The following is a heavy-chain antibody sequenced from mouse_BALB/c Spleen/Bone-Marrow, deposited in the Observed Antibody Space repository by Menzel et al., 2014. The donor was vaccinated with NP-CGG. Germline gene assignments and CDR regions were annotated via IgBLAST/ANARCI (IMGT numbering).Heavy chain of an antibody. Sequence: AQLKQSGTVLARPGASVKMSCKASGYSFTSYWMHWVKQRPGQGLEWIGAIYPGNSDTSYNQKFKGKAKLTAVTSATTAYMELSSLTNEDSAVYFCTRKVYYGNPLDYWDQGTTLTVSS. V-gene: IGHV1-5*01. D-gene: IGHD2-1*01. CDR3: TRKVYYGNPLDY. J-gene: IGHJ2*01. CDR1: GYSFTSYW. CDR2: IYPGNSDT.